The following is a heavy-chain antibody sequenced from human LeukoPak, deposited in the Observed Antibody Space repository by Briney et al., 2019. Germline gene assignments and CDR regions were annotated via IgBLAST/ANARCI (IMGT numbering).Heavy chain of an antibody. V-gene: IGHV3-21*01. Sequence: GGSLRLSCAASGFTFSAYNMNWVRQAPGKGLEWVSSISSSTTYIYYADSVKGRFTISRDNAKNSLYLEMNSPRAEDTAVYYCAREGYYNGLDVWGQGTTVTVSS. CDR3: AREGYYNGLDV. CDR2: ISSSTTYI. J-gene: IGHJ6*02. CDR1: GFTFSAYN.